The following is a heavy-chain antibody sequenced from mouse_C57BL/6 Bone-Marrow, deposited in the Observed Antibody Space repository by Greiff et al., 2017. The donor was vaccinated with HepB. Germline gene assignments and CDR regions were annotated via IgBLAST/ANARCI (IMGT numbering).Heavy chain of an antibody. D-gene: IGHD2-4*01. CDR2: ISNGGGST. CDR3: ARHWDYDGRGYAMDY. Sequence: EVKLMESGGGLVQPGGSLKLSCAASEFTFSDYYMYWVRQTPEKRLEWVAYISNGGGSTYYPDTVKGRFTISRDNAKNTLYLQMSRLKSEDTAMYYCARHWDYDGRGYAMDYWGQGTSVTVSS. V-gene: IGHV5-12*01. CDR1: EFTFSDYY. J-gene: IGHJ4*01.